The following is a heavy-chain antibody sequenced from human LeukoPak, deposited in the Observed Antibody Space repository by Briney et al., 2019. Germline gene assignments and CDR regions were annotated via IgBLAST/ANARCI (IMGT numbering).Heavy chain of an antibody. D-gene: IGHD2-2*01. Sequence: GASVKVSCKASGYTFTSYYMRWVRQAPGQGLEWMGIINPSGGSTSYAQKFQGRVTMTRDMSTSTVYMELSSLRSEDTAVYYCARSYCSSTSCPIDNWFDPWGQGTLVTVSS. CDR2: INPSGGST. CDR1: GYTFTSYY. V-gene: IGHV1-46*01. J-gene: IGHJ5*02. CDR3: ARSYCSSTSCPIDNWFDP.